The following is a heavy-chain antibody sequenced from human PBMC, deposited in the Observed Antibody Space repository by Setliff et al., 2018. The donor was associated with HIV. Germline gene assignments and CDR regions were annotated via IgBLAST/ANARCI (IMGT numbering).Heavy chain of an antibody. CDR2: SDPTGITGCT. D-gene: IGHD7-27*01. V-gene: IGHV4-4*08. CDR3: ARDYWGSLDY. CDR1: GESVSGRS. J-gene: IGHJ4*02. Sequence: SETLSLTWVRTRRVSGESVSGRSWSWIRQPPGKGLEWIGYSDPTGITGCTNCNPSLKSRVTISVDTSRNQFSLWLSSVTVADTAIYYCARDYWGSLDYWGQGSLVTVSS.